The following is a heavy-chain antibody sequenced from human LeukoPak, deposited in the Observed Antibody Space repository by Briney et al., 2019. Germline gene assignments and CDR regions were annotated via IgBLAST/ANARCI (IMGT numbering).Heavy chain of an antibody. Sequence: GGSLRLSCAASGFTFSSYGMSWVRQAPGKGLEWVSAISGSGGSTYYADSVKGRFTISRDNSKNTLYLQMNSLRAEDTAVYYCAKGGRGPYCSSTSCPPGRFDPWGQGTLVTVSS. J-gene: IGHJ5*02. V-gene: IGHV3-23*01. CDR2: ISGSGGST. D-gene: IGHD2-2*01. CDR3: AKGGRGPYCSSTSCPPGRFDP. CDR1: GFTFSSYG.